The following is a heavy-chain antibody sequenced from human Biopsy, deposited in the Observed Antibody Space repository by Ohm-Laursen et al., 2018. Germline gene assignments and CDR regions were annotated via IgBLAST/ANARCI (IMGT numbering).Heavy chain of an antibody. CDR1: GNTFATYH. D-gene: IGHD5-24*01. CDR2: ISPSGATT. CDR3: TRAGVGSDGTDSYYYGMDV. V-gene: IGHV1-46*01. J-gene: IGHJ6*02. Sequence: GASEKVSCKASGNTFATYHIHWVRQAPGQGLEWMWVISPSGATTSFSQKFQGRITMTRDTSTGTVYMYLNSLGSEDMAVYYCTRAGVGSDGTDSYYYGMDVWGPGTTVTVSS.